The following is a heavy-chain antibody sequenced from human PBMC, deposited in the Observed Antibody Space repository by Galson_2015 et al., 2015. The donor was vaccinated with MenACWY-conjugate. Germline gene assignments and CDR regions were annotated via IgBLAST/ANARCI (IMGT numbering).Heavy chain of an antibody. J-gene: IGHJ4*02. D-gene: IGHD5-24*01. CDR3: ARNRDGYSNDY. CDR1: GYTFTTYS. V-gene: IGHV5-51*01. Sequence: RSAATKPGESLTIAVIGSGYTFTTYSHAWVRQMPGKGLVWRATINPDDSDTKYRPSFQGLVTISPDKSITTAYLQWSRVTESGAGIDYGARNRDGYSNDYWGQGTLVTVSS. CDR2: INPDDSDT.